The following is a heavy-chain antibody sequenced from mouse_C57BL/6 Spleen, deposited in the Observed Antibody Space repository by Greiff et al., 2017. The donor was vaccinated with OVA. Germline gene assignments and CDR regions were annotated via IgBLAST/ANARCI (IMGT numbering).Heavy chain of an antibody. V-gene: IGHV1-69*01. J-gene: IGHJ4*01. CDR3: ARRDYYGSSYYAMDH. Sequence: QVQLKQPGAELVMPGASVKLSCKASGYTFTSYWMHWVKQRPGQGLEWIGEIDPSDSYTNYNQKFKGKSTLTVDKSSSTAYMQLSSLTSEDSAVYYCARRDYYGSSYYAMDHWGQGTSVTVSS. CDR2: IDPSDSYT. D-gene: IGHD1-1*01. CDR1: GYTFTSYW.